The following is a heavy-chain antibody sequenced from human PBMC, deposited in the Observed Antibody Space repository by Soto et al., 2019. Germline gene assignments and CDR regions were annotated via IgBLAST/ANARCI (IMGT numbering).Heavy chain of an antibody. CDR2: ISDDGSST. CDR1: GFTVSSYG. J-gene: IGHJ4*02. D-gene: IGHD1-7*01. CDR3: AKVGLELLPNDY. Sequence: PGGSLRICCAASGFTVSSYGMHLVRQAPGKGLEWVAVISDDGSSTYYADSVKGRFTISRDNSKNTLYLQMHSLRAEDTAIYYCAKVGLELLPNDYWGQGTLVPVSS. V-gene: IGHV3-30*18.